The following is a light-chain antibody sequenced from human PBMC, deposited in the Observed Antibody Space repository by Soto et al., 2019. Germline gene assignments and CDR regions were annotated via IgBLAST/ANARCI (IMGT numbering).Light chain of an antibody. CDR1: QSVSNTF. Sequence: EIVLTQSPGTLSLSPGERATLSCRASQSVSNTFLAWYQQKPGQAPRLLIYGASSRATGIPDRFSGSGSGTDFTLTISRLEPEDFAVYYWQQYGSSLGVTFGQGTKLEI. CDR3: QQYGSSLGVT. J-gene: IGKJ2*01. CDR2: GAS. V-gene: IGKV3-20*01.